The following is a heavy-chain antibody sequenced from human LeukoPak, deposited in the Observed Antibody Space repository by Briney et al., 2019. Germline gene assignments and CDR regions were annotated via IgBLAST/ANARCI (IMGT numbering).Heavy chain of an antibody. J-gene: IGHJ4*02. D-gene: IGHD2-2*01. V-gene: IGHV3-30*02. Sequence: GGSLRLSCAASGFTFSSYGMHWVRQAPGKGLEWVAFIRYDGSNKYYADSVKGRFTISRDNSKNTLYLQMNSLRAEDTAVYYCAKGCSSTSCYQTDYWGQGTLVTVSS. CDR2: IRYDGSNK. CDR3: AKGCSSTSCYQTDY. CDR1: GFTFSSYG.